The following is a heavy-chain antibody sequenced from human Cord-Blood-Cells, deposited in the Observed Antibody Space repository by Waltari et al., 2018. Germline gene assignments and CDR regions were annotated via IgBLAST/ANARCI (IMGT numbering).Heavy chain of an antibody. CDR3: ARYYDSRPFDI. Sequence: QVQLQQWGAGLLKPSETLSLTCAVYGGSFSGYYWSWIRHPPGKGLEWIGEINHSGSTNYNPSLKSRVTISVDTSKNQFSLKLSSVTAADTAVYYCARYYDSRPFDIWGQGTMVTVSS. CDR2: INHSGST. CDR1: GGSFSGYY. V-gene: IGHV4-34*01. J-gene: IGHJ3*02. D-gene: IGHD3-22*01.